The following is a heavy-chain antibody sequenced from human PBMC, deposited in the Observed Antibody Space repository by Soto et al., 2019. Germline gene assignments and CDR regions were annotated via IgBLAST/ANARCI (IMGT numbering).Heavy chain of an antibody. CDR2: TKQDGSEK. Sequence: VGSLRLSCAASGFTFSSYWMSWVRQAPGKGLEWVANTKQDGSEKYYVDSVKGRFTISRDNAKNSLYLQMDSLRAEDTAVYYCERDHIRRRLVLAVTAAIGTWGQGTMVTVAS. V-gene: IGHV3-7*01. CDR1: GFTFSSYW. J-gene: IGHJ5*02. D-gene: IGHD2-2*01. CDR3: ERDHIRRRLVLAVTAAIGT.